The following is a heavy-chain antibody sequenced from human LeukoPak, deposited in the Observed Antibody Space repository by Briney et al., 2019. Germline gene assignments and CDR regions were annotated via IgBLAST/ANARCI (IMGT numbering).Heavy chain of an antibody. CDR1: GFTLRSSA. CDR3: AKDIGGSYGVYFDY. D-gene: IGHD1-26*01. CDR2: ISGDGGTI. V-gene: IGHV3-23*01. J-gene: IGHJ4*02. Sequence: GGSLRLSCAASGFTLRSSAMSWVRQAPGKGLEWVSAISGDGGTISYADSVKGRFTISRDNSKNTLYLQMNSLRAEDTAVYYCAKDIGGSYGVYFDYWGQGTLVTVSS.